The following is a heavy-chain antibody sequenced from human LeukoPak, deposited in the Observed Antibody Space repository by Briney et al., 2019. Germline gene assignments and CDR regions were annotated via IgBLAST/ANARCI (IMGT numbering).Heavy chain of an antibody. Sequence: SETLSLTCTVSGGSISSYYWSWIRQPPGKGLEWIGYIYYSGSTNYNPSLKSRVTISVDTSKNQFSLKLSSVTAADTAVYYCARHYGSGSYYPSDWGQGTLVTVSS. V-gene: IGHV4-59*01. CDR2: IYYSGST. CDR1: GGSISSYY. CDR3: ARHYGSGSYYPSD. J-gene: IGHJ4*02. D-gene: IGHD3-10*01.